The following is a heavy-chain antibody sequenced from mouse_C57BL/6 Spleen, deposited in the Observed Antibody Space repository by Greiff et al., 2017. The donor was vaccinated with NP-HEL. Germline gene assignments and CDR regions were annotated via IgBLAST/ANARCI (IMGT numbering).Heavy chain of an antibody. CDR1: GYTFTSYW. Sequence: QVQLKQSGAELVRPGSSVKLSCKASGYTFTSYWMHWVKQRPIQGLEWIGNIDPSDSETHYNQKFKDKATLTVDKSSSTAYMQLSSLTSEDSAVYYCARIRTGYFDVWGTGTTVTVSS. J-gene: IGHJ1*03. V-gene: IGHV1-52*01. CDR2: IDPSDSET. CDR3: ARIRTGYFDV.